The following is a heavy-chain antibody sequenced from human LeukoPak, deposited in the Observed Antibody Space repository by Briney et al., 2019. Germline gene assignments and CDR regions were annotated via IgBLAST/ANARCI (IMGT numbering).Heavy chain of an antibody. V-gene: IGHV3-48*03. CDR1: GFTFSSYE. CDR3: ARGRYSSGWLFDY. D-gene: IGHD6-19*01. J-gene: IGHJ4*02. CDR2: ISSSGSTI. Sequence: GGSLRLSCAASGFTFSSYEMNWVGQAPGKGLEGVSYISSSGSTIYYADSVKGRFTISRDNAKNSLYLQMNSLRAEDTAVYYCARGRYSSGWLFDYWGQGTLVTVSS.